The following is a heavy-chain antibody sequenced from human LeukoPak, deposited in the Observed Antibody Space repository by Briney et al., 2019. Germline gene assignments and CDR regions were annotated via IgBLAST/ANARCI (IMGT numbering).Heavy chain of an antibody. V-gene: IGHV4-30-4*08. CDR2: ISYSGSA. CDR1: GGSFRSRNYL. CDR3: AREVNVQADSDACDI. Sequence: PSETLSLTCTVSGGSFRSRNYLWSWIRQTPGEGLEWIGYISYSGSAYYNPSLKSRVTISIDTSNSQFSLRLRSVTAADTAVYYCAREVNVQADSDACDIWGPGTTVTVSS. D-gene: IGHD1-1*01. J-gene: IGHJ3*02.